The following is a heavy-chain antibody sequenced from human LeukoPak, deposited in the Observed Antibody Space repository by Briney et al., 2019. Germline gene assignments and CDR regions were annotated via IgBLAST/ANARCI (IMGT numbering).Heavy chain of an antibody. CDR1: GFTFSSYA. CDR3: AKAAQNWNYVRGYFDY. V-gene: IGHV3-23*01. Sequence: GGSLRLSCATSGFTFSSYALTWVRQAPGMGLEWVSAISGSGDTTYYADSVKGRFTISRDNSKNTLYLQMNSLRTEDTAVYYCAKAAQNWNYVRGYFDYWGQGTLVPVSS. CDR2: ISGSGDTT. J-gene: IGHJ4*02. D-gene: IGHD1-7*01.